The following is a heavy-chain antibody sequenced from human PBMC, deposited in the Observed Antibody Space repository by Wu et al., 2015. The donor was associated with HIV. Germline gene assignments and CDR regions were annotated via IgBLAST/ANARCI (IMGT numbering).Heavy chain of an antibody. CDR3: ARPFXGYAYDLFDI. CDR2: IIPVFGTT. D-gene: IGHD5-12*01. V-gene: IGHV1-69*13. J-gene: IGHJ3*02. CDR1: GGSFSTDV. Sequence: QVQLVQSGAEVREPGSSVKVSCKASGGSFSTDVVNWVRQAPGQGLEWMGKIIPVFGTTKYSHKFRGRVTITADESTTTAFMELSRLTSDDTAVYYCARPFXGYAYDLFDIWGQGTVVSVSS.